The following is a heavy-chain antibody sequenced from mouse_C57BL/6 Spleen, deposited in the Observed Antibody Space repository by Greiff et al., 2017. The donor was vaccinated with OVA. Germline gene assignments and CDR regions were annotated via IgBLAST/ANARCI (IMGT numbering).Heavy chain of an antibody. Sequence: VQLKQSGPELVKPGASVKISCKASGYSFTGYYMNWVKQSPEKSLEWIGEINPSTGGTTYNQKFKAKATLTVDKSSSTAYMQLKSLTSEDSAVYYCARRDGYSWYFDVWGTGTTVTVSS. CDR1: GYSFTGYY. CDR3: ARRDGYSWYFDV. J-gene: IGHJ1*03. V-gene: IGHV1-42*01. D-gene: IGHD2-3*01. CDR2: INPSTGGT.